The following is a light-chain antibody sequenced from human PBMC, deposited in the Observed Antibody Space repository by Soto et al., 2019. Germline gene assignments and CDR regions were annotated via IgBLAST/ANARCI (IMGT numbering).Light chain of an antibody. Sequence: EIVMTQSPATLSVSPGERATLSCRASQSVSGNLAWYQQKPGQAPRLLIYGASTRATAIPARFSGSGSWTEFTLTISSLQYEDFAVYYCQQYNNWPPTFGQGTKVEIK. CDR1: QSVSGN. J-gene: IGKJ1*01. V-gene: IGKV3D-15*01. CDR2: GAS. CDR3: QQYNNWPPT.